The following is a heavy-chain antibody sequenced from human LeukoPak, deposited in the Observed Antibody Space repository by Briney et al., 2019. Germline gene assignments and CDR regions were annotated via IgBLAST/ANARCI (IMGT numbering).Heavy chain of an antibody. CDR1: GYTFIAYY. CDR3: ARRYCSGGSCYPDY. D-gene: IGHD2-15*01. J-gene: IGHJ4*02. Sequence: ASVKVSCKASGYTFIAYYIQWEREAPGQGLEWMGWINPNTGGTKNAQKFQGRVTMTRDTSITTAYMELGRLTSDDKAVYYCARRYCSGGSCYPDYWGQGTLVTVSS. V-gene: IGHV1-2*02. CDR2: INPNTGGT.